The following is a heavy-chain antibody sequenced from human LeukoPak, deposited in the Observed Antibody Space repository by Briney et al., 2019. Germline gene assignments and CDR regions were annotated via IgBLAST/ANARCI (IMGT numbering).Heavy chain of an antibody. V-gene: IGHV4-39*01. CDR3: ARLWYYYTNWFDP. CDR2: IYYSGST. D-gene: IGHD3-10*01. Sequence: SETLSLTCTVSGGSFISSSYYWGWVRQPPGKGLEWIGSIYYSGSTYYNSSLKSRVTISVDTSKNQFSLKLTSVTAADTAVYYCARLWYYYTNWFDPWGQGTLVTVSS. CDR1: GGSFISSSYY. J-gene: IGHJ5*02.